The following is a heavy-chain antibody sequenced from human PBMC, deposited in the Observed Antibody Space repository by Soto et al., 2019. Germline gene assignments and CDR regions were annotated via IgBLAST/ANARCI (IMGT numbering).Heavy chain of an antibody. J-gene: IGHJ4*02. CDR1: GGSISSGGYY. D-gene: IGHD3-3*01. CDR3: ARGWRTEWTHKRYYFDY. Sequence: SETLSLTCTVSGGSISSGGYYWSWIRQHPGKGLEWIGYIYYSGSTYYNPSLKSRVTISVDTSKNQFSLKLSSVTAADTAVYYCARGWRTEWTHKRYYFDYWGQGTLVTVSS. CDR2: IYYSGST. V-gene: IGHV4-31*03.